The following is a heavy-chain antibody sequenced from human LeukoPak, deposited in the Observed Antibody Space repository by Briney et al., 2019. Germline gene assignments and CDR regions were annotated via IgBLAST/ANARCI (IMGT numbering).Heavy chain of an antibody. CDR2: INPSGGST. V-gene: IGHV1-46*01. D-gene: IGHD3-9*01. CDR1: GYTFTSYY. J-gene: IGHJ4*02. Sequence: ASVKVSCRASGYTFTSYYMHWVRQAPGQGLEWMGIINPSGGSTSYAQKFQGRVTMTRDMSTSTVYMELSSLRSDDTAVYYCASLQYYDILTGYPEPFDYWGQGTLVTVSS. CDR3: ASLQYYDILTGYPEPFDY.